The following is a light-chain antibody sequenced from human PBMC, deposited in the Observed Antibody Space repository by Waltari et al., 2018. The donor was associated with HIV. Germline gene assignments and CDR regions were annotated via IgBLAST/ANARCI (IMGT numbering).Light chain of an antibody. J-gene: IGLJ3*02. CDR1: SSNIGSNS. Sequence: QSVLTQPPSASGTPGQRVTISCSGSSSNIGSNSVYWYQQLPGTAPKLLFYRNNQRPSGVPDRFAGSKSGTSASLAISGLRSEDEADYYCATWDDSLNVVFGGGTKLTVL. V-gene: IGLV1-47*01. CDR2: RNN. CDR3: ATWDDSLNVV.